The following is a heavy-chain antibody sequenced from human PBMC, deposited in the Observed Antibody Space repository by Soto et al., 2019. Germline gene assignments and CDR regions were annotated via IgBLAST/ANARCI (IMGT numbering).Heavy chain of an antibody. CDR1: GFSFSSYS. J-gene: IGHJ1*01. Sequence: ESGGGLVQPGGSLRLSCAVSGFSFSSYSMNWVRQAPGKGLEWVSYISGSSTTMYYADSVKGRCTISRDTAKNSVYLQMNSLRAEDTAVYYCVRAECTSCYGFRHWGQGTLVTVSS. D-gene: IGHD2-2*01. CDR2: ISGSSTTM. V-gene: IGHV3-48*01. CDR3: VRAECTSCYGFRH.